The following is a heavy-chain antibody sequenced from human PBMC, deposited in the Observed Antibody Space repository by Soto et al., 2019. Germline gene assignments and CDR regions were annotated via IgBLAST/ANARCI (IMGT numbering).Heavy chain of an antibody. J-gene: IGHJ4*02. CDR2: IYSGGST. CDR1: GFTVSSNY. V-gene: IGHV3-53*01. CDR3: ARGDHYYDSSGYHPPLNY. D-gene: IGHD3-22*01. Sequence: GGSLRLSCAASGFTVSSNYMSWVRQAPGKGLEWVSVIYSGGSTYYADSVKGRFTISRDNSKNTLYLQMNSLRAEDTAVYYCARGDHYYDSSGYHPPLNYWGQGTLVTVSS.